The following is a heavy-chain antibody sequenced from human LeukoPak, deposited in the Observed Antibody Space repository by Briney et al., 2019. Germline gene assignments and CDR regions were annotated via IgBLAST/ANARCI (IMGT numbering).Heavy chain of an antibody. D-gene: IGHD6-13*01. CDR2: IIPILGIA. CDR1: GGTFSSYA. V-gene: IGHV1-69*04. Sequence: SVKVSCKASGGTFSSYAISWVRQAPGQGLEWMGRIIPILGIANYAQKFQGRVTITADKSTSTAYMELSSLRAEDTAVHHCVRSSKWQQVVNWFAPWGQGNLVTVSS. CDR3: VRSSKWQQVVNWFAP. J-gene: IGHJ5*02.